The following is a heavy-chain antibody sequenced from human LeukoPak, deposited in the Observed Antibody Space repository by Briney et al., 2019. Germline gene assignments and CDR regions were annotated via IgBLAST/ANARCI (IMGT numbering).Heavy chain of an antibody. J-gene: IGHJ4*02. Sequence: GGSLRLSCAASGFTFSSYAMSWVRQAPGKGLEWVAAISGTGGSTYYADPVKGRFTISRDSSKNTLYLQMNSLRAEDTAVYYCAKTTSSWYSARDYWGQGTLVTVSS. CDR2: ISGTGGST. D-gene: IGHD6-13*01. V-gene: IGHV3-23*01. CDR1: GFTFSSYA. CDR3: AKTTSSWYSARDY.